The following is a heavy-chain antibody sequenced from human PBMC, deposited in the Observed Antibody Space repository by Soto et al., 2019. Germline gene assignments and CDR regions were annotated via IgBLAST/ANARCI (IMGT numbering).Heavy chain of an antibody. CDR1: GYTFTSYG. J-gene: IGHJ4*02. Sequence: ASVKVSCKASGYTFTSYGISWVRQAPGQGLEWMGWISAYNGNTNYAQKLQGRVTMTTDTSTSTAYMELRSLRSDDTAVYYCARVPLLHGYGGNSLPPDFDYWGQGTLVTVSS. D-gene: IGHD4-17*01. CDR3: ARVPLLHGYGGNSLPPDFDY. CDR2: ISAYNGNT. V-gene: IGHV1-18*04.